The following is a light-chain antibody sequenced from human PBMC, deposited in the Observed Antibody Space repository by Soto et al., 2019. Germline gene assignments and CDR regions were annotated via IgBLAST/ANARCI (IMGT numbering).Light chain of an antibody. CDR2: GAS. V-gene: IGKV3-20*01. Sequence: EIVLTQSPGTLSLSPGERATLSCRASQSVSGTYLAWNQLKPGQAPRLLIYGASSRATGIPHRFSGSGSGTDFTLTISRLEPEDFAVYYCQQYGSSPPLTFGVGTKVEI. CDR1: QSVSGTY. CDR3: QQYGSSPPLT. J-gene: IGKJ4*01.